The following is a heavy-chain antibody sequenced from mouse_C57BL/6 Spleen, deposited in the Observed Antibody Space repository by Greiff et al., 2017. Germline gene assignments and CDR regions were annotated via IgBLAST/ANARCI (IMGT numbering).Heavy chain of an antibody. Sequence: QVQLQQSGPELVKPGPSVTISCTASGYAFSSSWLNWLNRRPGRGLVGIGRFYPGDGDTNYNGKFKGKATLTPATSSSTSYMQLSRLTAEKSAVYCCARSGNYGNTPDYWGQGTSVTVSS. D-gene: IGHD2-1*01. J-gene: IGHJ4*01. CDR1: GYAFSSSW. CDR3: ARSGNYGNTPDY. CDR2: FYPGDGDT. V-gene: IGHV1-82*01.